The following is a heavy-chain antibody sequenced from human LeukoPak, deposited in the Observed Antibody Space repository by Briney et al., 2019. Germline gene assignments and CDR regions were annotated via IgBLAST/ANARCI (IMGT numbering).Heavy chain of an antibody. J-gene: IGHJ4*02. CDR3: ARGFSDGRNFDY. Sequence: SETLSLTCAVYGGSFSGYYWSWIRQPPGKGLEWIGEINHSGSTNYNPSLKSRVTISVDTSKNQFSLKLSSVTAADTAVYYCARGFSDGRNFDYWGQGTLVTVSS. CDR1: GGSFSGYY. CDR2: INHSGST. V-gene: IGHV4-34*01. D-gene: IGHD3-10*01.